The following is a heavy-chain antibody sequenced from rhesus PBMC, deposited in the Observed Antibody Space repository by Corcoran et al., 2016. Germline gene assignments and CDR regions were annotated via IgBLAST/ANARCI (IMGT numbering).Heavy chain of an antibody. V-gene: IGHV4-80*01. D-gene: IGHD6-31*01. CDR2: INGNSGST. J-gene: IGHJ4*01. CDR1: GGSFSSYW. CDR3: ARPMAYYSSGFDY. Sequence: QVQLQESGPGLVKPSETLSLTCAVSGGSFSSYWWSWIRQPPGTGLEWIGEINGNSGSTNYNPSLKSRVTISKDASKNQFSLKLSSVTAADTAVYYCARPMAYYSSGFDYWGQGVLVTVSS.